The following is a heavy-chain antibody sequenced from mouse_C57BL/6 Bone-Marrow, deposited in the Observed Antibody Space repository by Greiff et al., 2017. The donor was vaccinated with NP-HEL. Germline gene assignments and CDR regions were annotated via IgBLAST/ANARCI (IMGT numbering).Heavy chain of an antibody. CDR2: IYPGSGST. CDR1: GYTFTSYW. Sequence: QVQLQQSGAELVKPGASVRMSCKASGYTFTSYWITWVKQRPGQGLEWIGDIYPGSGSTNYNEKFKSKATLTVDTSSSTAYMQLSSLTSEDSAVYYCARGLFAYWGQGTLVTVSA. J-gene: IGHJ3*01. V-gene: IGHV1-55*01. CDR3: ARGLFAY.